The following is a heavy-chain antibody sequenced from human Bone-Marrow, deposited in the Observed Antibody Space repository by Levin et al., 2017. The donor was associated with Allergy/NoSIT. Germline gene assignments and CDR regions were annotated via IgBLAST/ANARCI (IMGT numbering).Heavy chain of an antibody. D-gene: IGHD3-16*02. CDR1: GFTVSSHY. J-gene: IGHJ4*02. V-gene: IGHV3-53*01. Sequence: GESLKISCAASGFTVSSHYMSWVRQAPGKGLEWVSVIYSGGSTYYADSVKGRFTISRDNSKNTLYLQMNSLRAEDTAVYYCARAQNYDYVWGSYRAYYFDYWGQGTLVTVSS. CDR2: IYSGGST. CDR3: ARAQNYDYVWGSYRAYYFDY.